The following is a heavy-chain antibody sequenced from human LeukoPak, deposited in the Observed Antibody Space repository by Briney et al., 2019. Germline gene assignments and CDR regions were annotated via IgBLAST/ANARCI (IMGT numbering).Heavy chain of an antibody. CDR1: RFPVSKNY. Sequence: GGSLRLYCAVSRFPVSKNYMRWVRQAQGNGQEWVSVIHSGGATYYADSVKGRFTISRDNSKNTLYLQMNTLRAEDTAVYYCARGRGYGAYDWNDYWGQGTLVTVSS. V-gene: IGHV3-53*01. CDR3: ARGRGYGAYDWNDY. CDR2: IHSGGAT. D-gene: IGHD5-12*01. J-gene: IGHJ4*02.